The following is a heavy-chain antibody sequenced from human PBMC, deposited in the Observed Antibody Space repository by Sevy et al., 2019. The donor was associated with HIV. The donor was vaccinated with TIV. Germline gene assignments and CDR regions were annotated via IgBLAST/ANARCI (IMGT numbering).Heavy chain of an antibody. CDR3: ARVGRYCSGGSCFFDY. V-gene: IGHV1-18*01. J-gene: IGHJ4*02. D-gene: IGHD2-15*01. CDR1: GYTFTSYG. CDR2: ISAYNGNT. Sequence: ASVKVSCKASGYTFTSYGISWVRQAPGQGLEWMGWISAYNGNTNYARKLQGRVTMTTDTSTSTAYMELRSLRSDDTAVYYCARVGRYCSGGSCFFDYWGQGTLVTVSS.